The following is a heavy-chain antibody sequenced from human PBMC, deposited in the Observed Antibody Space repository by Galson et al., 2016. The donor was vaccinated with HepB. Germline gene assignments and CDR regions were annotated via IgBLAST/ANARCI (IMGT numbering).Heavy chain of an antibody. D-gene: IGHD3-10*01. V-gene: IGHV3-23*01. CDR1: GFTFRSYA. J-gene: IGHJ5*02. Sequence: SLRLSCAASGFTFRSYAMNWVRQAPGKGLQWVSTISDSGSSTYYADSVQGRFTISRDNSKNTLYLQMNSLRAEDTAVYYCAKDRAGSISWGFGTWGQGALVTVSS. CDR3: AKDRAGSISWGFGT. CDR2: ISDSGSST.